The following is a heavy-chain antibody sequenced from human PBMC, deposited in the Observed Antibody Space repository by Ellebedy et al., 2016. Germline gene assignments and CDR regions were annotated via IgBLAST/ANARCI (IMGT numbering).Heavy chain of an antibody. D-gene: IGHD6-13*01. J-gene: IGHJ4*02. CDR1: GYSFTSYW. Sequence: GGSLRLSCKGSGYSFTSYWIGWVRQMPGKGLEWMGIIYPGDSDTRYSPSFQGQVTISADKSISTAYLQWSSLKASDTAMYYCARLTRVAAHGGVDYWGQGTLVTVSS. CDR3: ARLTRVAAHGGVDY. V-gene: IGHV5-51*01. CDR2: IYPGDSDT.